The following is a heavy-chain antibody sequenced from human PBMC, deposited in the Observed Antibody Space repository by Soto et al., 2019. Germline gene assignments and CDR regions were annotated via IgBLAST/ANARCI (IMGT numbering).Heavy chain of an antibody. J-gene: IGHJ5*02. V-gene: IGHV4-34*01. CDR1: GGFLSASY. D-gene: IGHD3-16*01. Sequence: SETLSLTCAVDGGFLSASYWTWIRQPPGKGLEWIGEINHVGGTNYNPSLKSRVTMSVDTSQNQFSLRLISVTAADTAMYFCVRIRYQLPSSVLWLDPWGQGTPVTAPQ. CDR2: INHVGGT. CDR3: VRIRYQLPSSVLWLDP.